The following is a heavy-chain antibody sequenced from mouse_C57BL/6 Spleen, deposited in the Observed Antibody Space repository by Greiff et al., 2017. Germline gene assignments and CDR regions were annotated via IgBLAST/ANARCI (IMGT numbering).Heavy chain of an antibody. Sequence: VQLQQSGSDLAKPGVSVKLSCKASGYTFTSYWMHWVIQRPGQGLDWIGYINPRRGYTKYNQKFKDKATVTADKSSSTAYMQLSSLTYEDSAVYYCARDGSSFCAYWGQGTLVTGSA. CDR2: INPRRGYT. CDR1: GYTFTSYW. J-gene: IGHJ3*01. CDR3: ARDGSSFCAY. D-gene: IGHD1-1*01. V-gene: IGHV1-7*01.